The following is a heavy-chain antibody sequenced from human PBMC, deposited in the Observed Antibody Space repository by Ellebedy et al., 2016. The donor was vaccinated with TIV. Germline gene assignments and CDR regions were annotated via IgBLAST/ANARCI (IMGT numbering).Heavy chain of an antibody. D-gene: IGHD3-9*01. CDR3: ARGRRDMDTSWFYVDL. V-gene: IGHV3-53*01. J-gene: IGHJ4*02. Sequence: GGSLRLXCAASGFSVSDRYMMWVRQAPGKGLEWVSDIYGAGDLYYADSVQGRFTLSRDNSKNTLSLQMNSLRADDTAVYYCARGRRDMDTSWFYVDLWGQGSQVTVSS. CDR1: GFSVSDRY. CDR2: IYGAGDL.